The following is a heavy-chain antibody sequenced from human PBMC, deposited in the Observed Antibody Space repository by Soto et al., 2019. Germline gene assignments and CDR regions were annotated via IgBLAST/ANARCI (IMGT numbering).Heavy chain of an antibody. V-gene: IGHV1-18*01. CDR3: AREGYYGSGSADY. D-gene: IGHD3-10*01. J-gene: IGHJ4*02. CDR1: GYTFNRYG. CDR2: ISAYNGNT. Sequence: QVQLVQSGAEVKKPGASVKVSCKASGYTFNRYGISWLRQAPGQGLEWMGWISAYNGNTNDAQKLQGRATMTTDTSTSTASMDLRSLRSDATAVYYWAREGYYGSGSADYWGQETLVTVSS.